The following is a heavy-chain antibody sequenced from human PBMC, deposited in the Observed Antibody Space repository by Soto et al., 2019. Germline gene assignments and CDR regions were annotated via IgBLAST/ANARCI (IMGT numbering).Heavy chain of an antibody. D-gene: IGHD3-9*01. CDR1: SGSISSSNW. Sequence: QVQLQESGPGLVKPSGTLSLTCAVSSGSISSSNWWSWVRQPPGKGLEWIGEIYHSGSTNYNPSLKSRVTISVDKSKNQFSLKLSSVTAADTAVYYCAREDILNGYYDYYYYYMDVWGKGTTVTVSS. CDR2: IYHSGST. J-gene: IGHJ6*03. V-gene: IGHV4-4*02. CDR3: AREDILNGYYDYYYYYMDV.